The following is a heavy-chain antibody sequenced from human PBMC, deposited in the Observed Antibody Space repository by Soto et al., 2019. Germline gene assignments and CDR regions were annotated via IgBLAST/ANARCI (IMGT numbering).Heavy chain of an antibody. CDR3: ARLYYDFV. Sequence: GGSLRLSCAASGFTFSDRYMDWVRQAPGKGLEWVGRTKNKANSYTTEYAASVKGRFTISRDDSRNSVYLQMNSLRDEDTAVYYCARLYYDFVWGQGTTVTVSS. D-gene: IGHD3-3*01. CDR2: TKNKANSYTT. CDR1: GFTFSDRY. J-gene: IGHJ6*02. V-gene: IGHV3-72*01.